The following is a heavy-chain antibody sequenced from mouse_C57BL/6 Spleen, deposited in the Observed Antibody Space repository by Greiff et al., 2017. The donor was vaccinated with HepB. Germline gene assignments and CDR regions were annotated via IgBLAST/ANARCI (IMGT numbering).Heavy chain of an antibody. V-gene: IGHV1-64*01. D-gene: IGHD4-1*01. CDR1: GYTFTSYW. Sequence: VQLQQPGAELVKPGASVKLSCKASGYTFTSYWMHWVKQRPGQGLEWIGMIHPNSGSTNYNEKFKSKATLTVDKSSSTAYMQLSSLTSEDSAVYYCARSELGEGFAYRGQGTLVTVSA. CDR3: ARSELGEGFAY. CDR2: IHPNSGST. J-gene: IGHJ3*01.